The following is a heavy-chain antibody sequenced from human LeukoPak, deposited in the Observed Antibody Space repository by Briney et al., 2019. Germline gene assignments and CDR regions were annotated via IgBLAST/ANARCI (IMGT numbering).Heavy chain of an antibody. CDR3: AREGLGGGRPPDY. V-gene: IGHV3-7*04. CDR2: IKQDGSET. J-gene: IGHJ4*02. Sequence: RGSPRLSCAASGFTLSRYWMSWVRQAPRKGLEWVDNIKQDGSETYYVGSVKGRFTISRDNVKNSLYLQMNSLRAEDTAVYYCAREGLGGGRPPDYWGQGTLVTVSS. CDR1: GFTLSRYW. D-gene: IGHD2-15*01.